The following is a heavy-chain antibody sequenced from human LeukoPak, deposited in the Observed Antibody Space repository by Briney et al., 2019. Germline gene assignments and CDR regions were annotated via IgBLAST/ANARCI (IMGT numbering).Heavy chain of an antibody. D-gene: IGHD2-15*01. J-gene: IGHJ4*02. CDR1: GGSISSYY. Sequence: SETLSLTCAVSGGSISSYYWSWIRQPAGKGLEWIGRIYTSGTTNYNPSLKSRVTMSVDTSKNQFSLSLNSVTAADTAVYYCARTSPRAATFDYWGQGTLVTVSS. CDR2: IYTSGTT. CDR3: ARTSPRAATFDY. V-gene: IGHV4-4*07.